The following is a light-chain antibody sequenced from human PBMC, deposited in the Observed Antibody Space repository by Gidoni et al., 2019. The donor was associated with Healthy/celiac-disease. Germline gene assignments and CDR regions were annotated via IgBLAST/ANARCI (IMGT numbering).Light chain of an antibody. CDR1: QSVSSY. V-gene: IGKV3-11*01. J-gene: IGKJ5*01. Sequence: ELLLTQSPATLSLSPGARATLSCRASQSVSSYLAWYQQKPGQAPRLLIYDASNRATGIPARFSGSGSGTDFTLTISSLEPEDFAVYYCQQRSNWPPGITFXXXTRLEIK. CDR2: DAS. CDR3: QQRSNWPPGIT.